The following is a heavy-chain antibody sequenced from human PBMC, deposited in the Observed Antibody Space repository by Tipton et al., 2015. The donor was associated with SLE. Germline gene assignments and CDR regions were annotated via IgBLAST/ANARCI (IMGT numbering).Heavy chain of an antibody. Sequence: PGLVKPSETLSLTCTVSGGSISSGGYYWSWIRQHPGKGLEWIGYIYYSGSTYYNPSLKSRVTISVDTSKNQFSLKLSSVTAADTAVYYCARSSWATDFGRNFDPWGQGTLVTVSS. CDR2: IYYSGST. D-gene: IGHD3/OR15-3a*01. CDR1: GGSISSGGYY. CDR3: ARSSWATDFGRNFDP. J-gene: IGHJ5*02. V-gene: IGHV4-31*03.